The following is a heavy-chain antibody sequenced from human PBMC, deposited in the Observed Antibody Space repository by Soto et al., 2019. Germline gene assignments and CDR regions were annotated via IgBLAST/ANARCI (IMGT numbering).Heavy chain of an antibody. Sequence: QLQLQESGPGLVKPSETLSLTCTVSGGSISSSNYYWGWIRQPPGKGLEWIGSISYSGTTYYNPSLKSRVTISVDTSKNQFSLKLSSVTAADTDVYYCARRSGYNFYYIYYGMDVWGQGTTVTVSS. J-gene: IGHJ6*02. D-gene: IGHD3-22*01. V-gene: IGHV4-39*01. CDR1: GGSISSSNYY. CDR3: ARRSGYNFYYIYYGMDV. CDR2: ISYSGTT.